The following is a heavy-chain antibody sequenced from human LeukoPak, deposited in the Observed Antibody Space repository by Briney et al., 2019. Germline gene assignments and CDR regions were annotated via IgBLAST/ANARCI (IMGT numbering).Heavy chain of an antibody. J-gene: IGHJ4*02. CDR2: INHSGST. V-gene: IGHV4-34*01. CDR3: ARVSGWYFGFDY. CDR1: GGSFSGYY. D-gene: IGHD6-19*01. Sequence: SETLSLTCAVYGGSFSGYYWSWIRQPPGKGLEWIGEINHSGSTNYNPSLKSRVTISVDTSKNQFSQKLSSVTAADTAVYYCARVSGWYFGFDYWGQGTLVTVSS.